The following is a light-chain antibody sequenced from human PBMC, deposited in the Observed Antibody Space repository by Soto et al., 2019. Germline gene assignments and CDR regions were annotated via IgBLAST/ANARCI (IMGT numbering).Light chain of an antibody. CDR3: QQYGDLPPT. CDR2: GAS. J-gene: IGKJ1*01. Sequence: EIVLTQSPATLSLSPGERATLSCRASQSVSSYLAWYRQTPGQAPRLLIYGASSRAAGIPDRFSGSGSGTDFTLTISRLEPEDFVVYHCQQYGDLPPTFGQGTKVDIK. CDR1: QSVSSY. V-gene: IGKV3-20*01.